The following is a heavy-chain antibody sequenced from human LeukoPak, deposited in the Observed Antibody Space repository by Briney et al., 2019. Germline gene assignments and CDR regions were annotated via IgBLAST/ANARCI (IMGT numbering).Heavy chain of an antibody. CDR1: GCSLRPGGMR. CDR3: AREPTRRSFDP. Sequence: SGPALVKPTQTLTLTCIFSGCSLRPGGMRGSWIRQPPGKALQWLARIVWDDDKFYSTPLKTQLTIPKDNSKKRVGLTLTNMDPVDTATYYCAREPTRRSFDPWGKGTLVTVSS. D-gene: IGHD1-14*01. V-gene: IGHV2-70*04. J-gene: IGHJ5*02. CDR2: IVWDDDK.